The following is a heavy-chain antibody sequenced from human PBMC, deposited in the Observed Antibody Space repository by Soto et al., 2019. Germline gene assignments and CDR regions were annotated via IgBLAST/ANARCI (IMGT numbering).Heavy chain of an antibody. V-gene: IGHV1-69*01. CDR3: AREGAYYYDSSGYYDY. CDR1: GGTFSSYA. J-gene: IGHJ4*02. Sequence: QVQLVQSGAEVKKPGSSVKVSCKASGGTFSSYAISWVRQAPGQGLEWMGGSIPIFGTANYAQKFQVRVTITADESTSTAYMERSSLRSEDTAVYYCAREGAYYYDSSGYYDYWGQGTLVTVSS. D-gene: IGHD3-22*01. CDR2: SIPIFGTA.